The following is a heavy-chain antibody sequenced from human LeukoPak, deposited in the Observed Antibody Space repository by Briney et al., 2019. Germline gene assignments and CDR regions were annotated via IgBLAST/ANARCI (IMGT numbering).Heavy chain of an antibody. CDR1: GFTFSSYS. Sequence: NPGGSLRLSCAASGFTFSSYSMNWVRQAPGKGLEWVSSISSSGSYIYYADSVKGRFTISRDNAKNSLYLQMNSLRAEDTAVYYCAREHGSGSLNWGQGTLVTVSS. J-gene: IGHJ4*02. CDR3: AREHGSGSLN. V-gene: IGHV3-21*01. D-gene: IGHD3-10*01. CDR2: ISSSGSYI.